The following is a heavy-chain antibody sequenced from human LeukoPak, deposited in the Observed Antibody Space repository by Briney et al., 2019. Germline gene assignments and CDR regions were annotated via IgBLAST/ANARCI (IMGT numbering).Heavy chain of an antibody. CDR2: ISGSGGST. V-gene: IGHV3-23*01. D-gene: IGHD2-2*01. CDR1: GFTFSSYA. J-gene: IGHJ4*02. Sequence: QSGGSLRLSCAASGFTFSSYAMSWVRQAPGKGLEWVSAISGSGGSTYYADSVKGRFTISRDNSKNTLYLQMNSLRAEDTAVYYCAKDPPLDPRYCSSTSCLDTAMVSGYWGQGTLVTVSS. CDR3: AKDPPLDPRYCSSTSCLDTAMVSGY.